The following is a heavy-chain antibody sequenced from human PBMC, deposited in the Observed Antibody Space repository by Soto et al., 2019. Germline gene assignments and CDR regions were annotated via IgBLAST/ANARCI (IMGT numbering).Heavy chain of an antibody. CDR3: ARDTMGSSGYYYFDY. J-gene: IGHJ4*02. Sequence: PGKVSCKASGGTFSSYTISWVRQAPGQGLEWMGRIIPILGIANYAQKFQGRVTITADKSTSTAYMELSSLRSEDTAVYYCARDTMGSSGYYYFDYWGQGTLVTVSS. CDR2: IIPILGIA. CDR1: GGTFSSYT. V-gene: IGHV1-69*04. D-gene: IGHD3-22*01.